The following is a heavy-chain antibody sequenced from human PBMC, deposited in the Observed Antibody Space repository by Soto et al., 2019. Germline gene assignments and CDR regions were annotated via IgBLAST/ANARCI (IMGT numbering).Heavy chain of an antibody. V-gene: IGHV1-69*01. D-gene: IGHD2-15*01. Sequence: QVQLVQSGAEVKKPGSSVKVSCKASGGTFSSYAISWVRQAPGQGLERMGGIIPIFGTANYAQKFQGRVKCTADESTSTDYMELSSLRSEDTAVYYCARHSSATPEDSVVVVAAEPSVYYYDGMDVWGQGTTVTVS. CDR1: GGTFSSYA. CDR3: ARHSSATPEDSVVVVAAEPSVYYYDGMDV. J-gene: IGHJ6*02. CDR2: IIPIFGTA.